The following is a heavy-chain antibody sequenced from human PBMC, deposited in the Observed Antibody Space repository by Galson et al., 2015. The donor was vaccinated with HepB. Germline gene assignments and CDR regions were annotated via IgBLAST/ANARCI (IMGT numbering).Heavy chain of an antibody. J-gene: IGHJ4*02. V-gene: IGHV3-30*18. CDR1: GFTFSSYG. CDR3: AKPRGWGIVWDYFDY. D-gene: IGHD3-16*01. CDR2: ISYDGSNK. Sequence: SLRLSCAASGFTFSSYGMHWVRQAPGKGLEWVAVISYDGSNKYYADSVKGRFTISRDNSKNTLYLQMNSLRAEDTAVYYCAKPRGWGIVWDYFDYWGQGTLVTVSS.